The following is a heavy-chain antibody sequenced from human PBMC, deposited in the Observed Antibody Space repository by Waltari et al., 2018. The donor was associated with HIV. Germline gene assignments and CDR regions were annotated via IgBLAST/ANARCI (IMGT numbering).Heavy chain of an antibody. D-gene: IGHD2-2*02. CDR3: ARDIGYCSSTSCYRNLDY. CDR2: INPILGIA. V-gene: IGHV1-69*04. Sequence: QVQLVQSGAEVKKPGSSVKVSCKASGGTFSSYAISWVRQAPGQGLEWMGRINPILGIANYAQKFQGRDTITADKSTSTAYMELSSLRSEDTAVYYCARDIGYCSSTSCYRNLDYWGQGTLVTVSS. J-gene: IGHJ4*02. CDR1: GGTFSSYA.